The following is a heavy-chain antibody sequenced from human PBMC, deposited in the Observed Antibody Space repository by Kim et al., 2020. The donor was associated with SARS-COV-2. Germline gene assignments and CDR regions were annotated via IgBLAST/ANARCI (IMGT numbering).Heavy chain of an antibody. J-gene: IGHJ3*02. CDR3: ARGEMATEAFDI. D-gene: IGHD5-12*01. CDR2: IIPIFGTA. V-gene: IGHV1-69*13. Sequence: SVKVSCKASGGTFSSYAISWVRQAPGQGLEWMGGIIPIFGTANYAQKFQGRVTITADESTSTAYMELSSLRSEDTAVYYCARGEMATEAFDIWGQGTMVTVSS. CDR1: GGTFSSYA.